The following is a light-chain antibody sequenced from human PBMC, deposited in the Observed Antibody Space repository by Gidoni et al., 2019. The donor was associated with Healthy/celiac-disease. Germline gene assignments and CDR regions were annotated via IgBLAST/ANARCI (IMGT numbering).Light chain of an antibody. CDR1: QSVSSSY. CDR3: QQYGSSPYT. V-gene: IGKV3-20*01. Sequence: EIVLPQSPGTLSLSPGARATLPCRASQSVSSSYLAWYQQKPGQAPRLLIYGASSRAAGIPDRCSGSGSGTDFTRTISRLEPEDFAVYYCQQYGSSPYTFGQGTKLEIK. CDR2: GAS. J-gene: IGKJ2*01.